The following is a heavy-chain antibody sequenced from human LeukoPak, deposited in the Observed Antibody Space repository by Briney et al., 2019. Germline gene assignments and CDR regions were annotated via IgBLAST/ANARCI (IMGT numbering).Heavy chain of an antibody. D-gene: IGHD7-27*01. CDR2: INTKSKTI. CDR3: VRDRNWAFDY. V-gene: IGHV3-48*01. J-gene: IGHJ4*02. CDR1: GFTFRSYA. Sequence: PGGSLRLSCAASGFTFRSYALSWVRQAPGKGLEWVSFINTKSKTIYYADSVKGRFTISRDNAKNSLYLQMNSLRAEDTALYYCVRDRNWAFDYWGQGTLVTVSS.